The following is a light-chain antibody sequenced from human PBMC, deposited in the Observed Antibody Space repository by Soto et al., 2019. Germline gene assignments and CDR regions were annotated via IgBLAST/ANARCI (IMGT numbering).Light chain of an antibody. CDR2: HAS. CDR1: QRISNW. CDR3: QQDNSYT. Sequence: LQMPQSPSPLPASVGDRVSLICRASQRISNWLACYQQNPGTAPKLLIYHASTLESGAPSRFSGSGSGTEFTLTISSLQPDDFATDYWQQDNSYTF. J-gene: IGKJ1*01. V-gene: IGKV1-5*02.